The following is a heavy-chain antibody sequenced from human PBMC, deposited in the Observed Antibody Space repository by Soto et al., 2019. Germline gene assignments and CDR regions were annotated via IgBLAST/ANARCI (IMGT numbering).Heavy chain of an antibody. V-gene: IGHV4-31*03. J-gene: IGHJ6*02. D-gene: IGHD1-1*01. Sequence: PSETLSLTCTVSGGSISSGGYYWSWIRQHPGKGLEWIGYIYYSGSTYYNPSLKSRVTISVDTSKNQFSLKLSSVTAADTAVYYCARDRGWNDQTSYYYYGMDVWGQGTTVTVSS. CDR1: GGSISSGGYY. CDR3: ARDRGWNDQTSYYYYGMDV. CDR2: IYYSGST.